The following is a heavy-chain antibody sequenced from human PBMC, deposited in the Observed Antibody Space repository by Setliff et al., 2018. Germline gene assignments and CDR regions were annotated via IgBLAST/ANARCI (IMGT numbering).Heavy chain of an antibody. V-gene: IGHV3-7*01. J-gene: IGHJ4*02. CDR1: GYTFSSYA. CDR2: IKQDGSEK. Sequence: GGSLRLSCVASGYTFSSYAIHWVRQAPGKGLEWVANIKQDGSEKYYVDSVKGRFSISRDNAKNSLYLQMNSLRAEDTAVYYCARDPHFDSWGQGTLVTVS. CDR3: ARDPHFDS.